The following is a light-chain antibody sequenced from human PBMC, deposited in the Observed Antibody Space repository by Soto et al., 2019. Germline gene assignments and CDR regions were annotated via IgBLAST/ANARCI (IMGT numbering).Light chain of an antibody. CDR1: SNDVGGYDY. V-gene: IGLV2-14*01. CDR2: EVS. Sequence: QSVLTQPASVSGSPGQSITISCTGTSNDVGGYDYVSWYQQHPGQVPKLMIYEVSNRPSGVSHRFSGSKSGNTASLTISGLQAEDEAEYYGNSYTSSSTWVFGGGTKVTVL. CDR3: NSYTSSSTWV. J-gene: IGLJ3*02.